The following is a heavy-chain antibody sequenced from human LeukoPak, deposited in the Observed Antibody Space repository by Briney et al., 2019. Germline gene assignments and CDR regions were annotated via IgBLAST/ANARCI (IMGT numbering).Heavy chain of an antibody. D-gene: IGHD4-17*01. Sequence: KPSETLSLTCTVSGGSFSSGGYYWSWIRQHPGKGLEWIGYIYYSGSTYYNPSLKSRVTLSVDTSKNQFSLKLSSVTAADTAVYFCASCTAVATFDGWGQGTLVTVSS. V-gene: IGHV4-31*03. CDR1: GGSFSSGGYY. CDR2: IYYSGST. J-gene: IGHJ4*02. CDR3: ASCTAVATFDG.